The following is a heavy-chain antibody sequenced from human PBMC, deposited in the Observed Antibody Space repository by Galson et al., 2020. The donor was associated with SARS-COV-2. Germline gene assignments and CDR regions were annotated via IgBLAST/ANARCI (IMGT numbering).Heavy chain of an antibody. D-gene: IGHD6-19*01. CDR1: GGSFSGYY. Sequence: SETLSLTCAVYGGSFSGYYWSWIRQPPGKGLEWIGEINHSGSTNYNPSLKSRVTISVDTSKNQFSLKLSSVTAADTAVYYCARGRVAGTGLVGYYYYGMDVWGQGTTVTVSS. CDR3: ARGRVAGTGLVGYYYYGMDV. CDR2: INHSGST. V-gene: IGHV4-34*01. J-gene: IGHJ6*02.